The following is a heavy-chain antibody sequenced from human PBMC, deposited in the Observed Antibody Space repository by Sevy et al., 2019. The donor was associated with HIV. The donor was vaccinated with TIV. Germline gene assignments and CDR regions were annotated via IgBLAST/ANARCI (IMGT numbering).Heavy chain of an antibody. D-gene: IGHD3-22*01. CDR3: ARDSDGRGRYYLDYFDS. CDR1: GYTFIEHP. V-gene: IGHV1-18*01. J-gene: IGHJ4*02. Sequence: ASVKVSCKISGYTFIEHPLSWVRQAPGQGLEWMGCIRTYNGEKKYAQKFQGRATMTTDTSTSTAYMELRSLRSDDTAVYYCARDSDGRGRYYLDYFDSWGQGTLVTVSS. CDR2: IRTYNGEK.